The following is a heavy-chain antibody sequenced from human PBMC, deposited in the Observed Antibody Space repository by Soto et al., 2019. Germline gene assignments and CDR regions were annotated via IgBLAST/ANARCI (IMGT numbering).Heavy chain of an antibody. V-gene: IGHV4-30-4*01. CDR2: IYSSGST. Sequence: PSETLSLTCTVSGGSLNSDSYYWGWIRQPPGKGLEWIGYIYSSGSTYSNPSLKSPVAMSVDTSQNHFSLTLTSVTAADTAVYFCVGGTDCATVDACHRYFDAWGQGIPVTVSS. J-gene: IGHJ4*02. CDR3: VGGTDCATVDACHRYFDA. CDR1: GGSLNSDSYY. D-gene: IGHD2-15*01.